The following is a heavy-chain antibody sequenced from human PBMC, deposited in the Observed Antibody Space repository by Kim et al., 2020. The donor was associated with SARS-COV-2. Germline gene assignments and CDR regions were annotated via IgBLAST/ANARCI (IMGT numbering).Heavy chain of an antibody. D-gene: IGHD5-18*01. Sequence: ASVKVSCKASGYTFISYVLNWVRQAPGQGLEWMGWIDTNTGNPTYAPGFTGRFAFSLDTSASTTYLQISSLKADDTAVYYCARRPLDTAMDRSHIDHWGQGTLVTVSS. V-gene: IGHV7-4-1*02. CDR3: ARRPLDTAMDRSHIDH. CDR2: IDTNTGNP. CDR1: GYTFISYV. J-gene: IGHJ4*02.